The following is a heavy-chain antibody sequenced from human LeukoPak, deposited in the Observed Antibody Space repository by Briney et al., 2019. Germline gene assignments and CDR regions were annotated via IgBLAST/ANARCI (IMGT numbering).Heavy chain of an antibody. CDR1: GGSISSSSYY. Sequence: SETLSLTCTVSGGSISSSSYYWGWIRQPPGKGLEWIGGIYYSGSTYYNPSLKSRVTISVDTSKNQFSLKLSSVTAADTAVYYCARAGYSNYLNWFDPWGQGTLVTVSS. CDR3: ARAGYSNYLNWFDP. J-gene: IGHJ5*02. V-gene: IGHV4-39*07. D-gene: IGHD4-11*01. CDR2: IYYSGST.